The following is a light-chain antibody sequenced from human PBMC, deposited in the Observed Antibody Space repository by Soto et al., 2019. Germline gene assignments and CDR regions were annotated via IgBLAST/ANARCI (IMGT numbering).Light chain of an antibody. Sequence: QSALTQPASVSGSPGQSITISCTGTSSDVGAYNYVYWYQQLPGTAPKLLIYRNNQRPSGVPDRFSGSKSGTSASLAISGLRSEDEADYYCAAWDDSLSGYVFGTGTKVTVL. CDR2: RNN. CDR3: AAWDDSLSGYV. J-gene: IGLJ1*01. CDR1: SSDVGAYNY. V-gene: IGLV1-47*01.